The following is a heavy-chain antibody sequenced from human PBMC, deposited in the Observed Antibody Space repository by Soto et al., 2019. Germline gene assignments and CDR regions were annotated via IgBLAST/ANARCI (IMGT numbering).Heavy chain of an antibody. V-gene: IGHV3-48*02. Sequence: GGSLRLSCAASGFTFSAYSMNWVRQAPGKGREWVSFISPSATTMYFADSVKGRFTVSRDNDRNSLYLQMNSLRDEDTSVYYCARRYCSSTSCYSDYWGQGTLVTVSS. CDR3: ARRYCSSTSCYSDY. CDR2: ISPSATTM. D-gene: IGHD2-2*01. CDR1: GFTFSAYS. J-gene: IGHJ4*02.